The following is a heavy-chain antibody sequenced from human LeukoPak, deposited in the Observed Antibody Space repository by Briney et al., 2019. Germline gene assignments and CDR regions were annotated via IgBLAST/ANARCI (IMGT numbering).Heavy chain of an antibody. Sequence: NPGGSLRLSCTASGFTFINYSMNWVRQAPGKGLEWVANIKQDGSEKYYVDSVKGRFTVSRDNAKNSLYLQMNSLRAEDTAVYYCARDYDYDFWSGSAYFDYWGQGTLVTVSS. V-gene: IGHV3-7*01. J-gene: IGHJ4*02. CDR1: GFTFINYS. D-gene: IGHD3-3*01. CDR2: IKQDGSEK. CDR3: ARDYDYDFWSGSAYFDY.